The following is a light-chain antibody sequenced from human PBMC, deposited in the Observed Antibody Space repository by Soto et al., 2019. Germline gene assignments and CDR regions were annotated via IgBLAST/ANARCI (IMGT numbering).Light chain of an antibody. J-gene: IGLJ3*02. CDR2: EGS. V-gene: IGLV2-23*01. Sequence: QSALTQPAFVSGSPGQSITISCTGTSIDVGSYNLVSWYQHHPGKAPKLMIYEGSKRPSGLSNRFSGSKSGNTASLTISGLQAEDEADYYCCSYARTSTWVFGGGTKLTVL. CDR1: SIDVGSYNL. CDR3: CSYARTSTWV.